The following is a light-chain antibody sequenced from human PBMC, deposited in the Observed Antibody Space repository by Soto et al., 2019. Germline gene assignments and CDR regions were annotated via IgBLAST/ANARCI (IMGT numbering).Light chain of an antibody. J-gene: IGKJ1*01. Sequence: DIQMTQSPSSLSASVGDRLTIPCQASQSISSYLNWYQQKPGKAPKLLIYAASSLQSRVPSRFSGSGSGTDFTLTISSLQPEDFATYYCQQSYSSLKTFGQGTKVDIK. V-gene: IGKV1-39*01. CDR2: AAS. CDR3: QQSYSSLKT. CDR1: QSISSY.